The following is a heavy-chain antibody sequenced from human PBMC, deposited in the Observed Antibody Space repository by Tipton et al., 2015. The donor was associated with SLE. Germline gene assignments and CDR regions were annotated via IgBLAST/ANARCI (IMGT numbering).Heavy chain of an antibody. Sequence: QLVQSGGGLVQPGRSLRLSCAASGFTFEDFAMHWVRQAPGKGLEWVSGITWNSGSRSYADSVKGRFTISRDAAKNSLYLEMNSPRSEDTALYYCAKGAQITIFGVVDEGNWFDSWGQGTQVTVSS. CDR2: ITWNSGSR. J-gene: IGHJ5*01. CDR1: GFTFEDFA. D-gene: IGHD3-3*01. V-gene: IGHV3-9*01. CDR3: AKGAQITIFGVVDEGNWFDS.